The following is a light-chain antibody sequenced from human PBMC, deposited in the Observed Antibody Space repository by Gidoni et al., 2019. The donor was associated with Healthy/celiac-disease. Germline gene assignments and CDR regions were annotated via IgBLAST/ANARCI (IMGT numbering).Light chain of an antibody. CDR1: QSVLDSPSNKNF. V-gene: IGKV4-1*01. Sequence: EIVMTHSRDPLSVSLGGRTPSNTKSSQSVLDSPSNKNFLAWYQQKPGQPPKLLIYWASTRESGVPGRFSGGASGADFPLTISSLQAEDVAVYSCQQYYRTLLTFGPGTKVDIK. CDR3: QQYYRTLLT. J-gene: IGKJ3*01. CDR2: WAS.